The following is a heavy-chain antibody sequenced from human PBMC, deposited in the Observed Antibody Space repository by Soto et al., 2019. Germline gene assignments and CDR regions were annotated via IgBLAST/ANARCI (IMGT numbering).Heavy chain of an antibody. Sequence: ASVKVSCKASGYTFTSYAINWVRQAPGQGLEWMGWINTNTGNPTYAQGFTGRFVFSLDTSVSTAYLQICSLKAEDTAVYYCARGQFEDFWSGYYALCAFEIWAQGTMVTV. CDR3: ARGQFEDFWSGYYALCAFEI. V-gene: IGHV7-4-1*01. CDR2: INTNTGNP. J-gene: IGHJ3*02. CDR1: GYTFTSYA. D-gene: IGHD3-3*01.